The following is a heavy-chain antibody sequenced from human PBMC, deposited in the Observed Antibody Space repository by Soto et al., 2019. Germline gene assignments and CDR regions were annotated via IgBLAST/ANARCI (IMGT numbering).Heavy chain of an antibody. Sequence: EVQLVESGGGLVQPGRSLRLSCAASGFPFRSYAMHWVRQAPGNGLEYVSAISGNGGNTFYADSVKGRFSISRDNFKSSLYLQMCSLRAEDTAVYFSVRGPRDNIAVPSYSLDSWGQGTWVTVSS. CDR2: ISGNGGNT. CDR1: GFPFRSYA. D-gene: IGHD6-19*01. CDR3: VRGPRDNIAVPSYSLDS. V-gene: IGHV3-64*07. J-gene: IGHJ4*02.